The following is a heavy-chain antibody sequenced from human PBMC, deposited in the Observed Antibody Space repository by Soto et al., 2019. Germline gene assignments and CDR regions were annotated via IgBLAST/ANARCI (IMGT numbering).Heavy chain of an antibody. D-gene: IGHD3-10*01. V-gene: IGHV1-8*01. Sequence: QVQLVQSGAEVKKPGASVKVSCKASGYTFTSYDINWVRQATGQGLEWMGWVNPNNGHTGYAQKCPGGVTMTRSTSISTAYMELHSLRSEDTAVYYCVRLFYYGSGSWVEWGQGTLVTVSS. J-gene: IGHJ4*02. CDR2: VNPNNGHT. CDR1: GYTFTSYD. CDR3: VRLFYYGSGSWVE.